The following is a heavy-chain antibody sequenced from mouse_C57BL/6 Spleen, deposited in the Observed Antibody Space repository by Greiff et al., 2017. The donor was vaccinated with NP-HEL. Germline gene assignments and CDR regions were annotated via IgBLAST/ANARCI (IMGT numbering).Heavy chain of an antibody. V-gene: IGHV1-9*01. CDR2: ILPGSGST. D-gene: IGHD1-1*01. CDR3: ARGPYGSSYGDYAMDY. Sequence: QVQLQQSGAELMKPGASVKLSCKATGYTFTGYWIEWVKQRPGHGLEWIGEILPGSGSTNYNEKFKGKATFTADTSSNTAYMQLSSLTTEYSAIYYGARGPYGSSYGDYAMDYWGQGTSVTVSS. J-gene: IGHJ4*01. CDR1: GYTFTGYW.